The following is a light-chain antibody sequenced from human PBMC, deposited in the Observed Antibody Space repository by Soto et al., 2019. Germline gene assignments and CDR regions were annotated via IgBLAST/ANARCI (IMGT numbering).Light chain of an antibody. CDR2: LRS. J-gene: IGKJ1*01. Sequence: DIVMTQSPLSLPVTPGEPASISCRSSQSLLHSNGYNYLDWYLQKPGQSPQLLIYLRSNRASGVPDRIRGSGLGTDFTLKISRVEAEDVGVYYCMQTVQTPWTFGQGTKVEIK. V-gene: IGKV2-28*01. CDR3: MQTVQTPWT. CDR1: QSLLHSNGYNY.